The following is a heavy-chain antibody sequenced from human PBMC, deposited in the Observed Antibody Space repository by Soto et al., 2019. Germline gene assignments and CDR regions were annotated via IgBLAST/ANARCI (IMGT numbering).Heavy chain of an antibody. Sequence: LRLSCAASGFSSYPMSWVRQAPGKGLEWISAISGSGSYTKYAGSVKGRFTISRDNSKNTVYLQMDSLRADDTAVYYCAKWFVWTGSWFDPWGQGTLVTVSS. CDR2: ISGSGSYT. CDR3: AKWFVWTGSWFDP. D-gene: IGHD3-16*01. V-gene: IGHV3-23*01. J-gene: IGHJ5*02. CDR1: GFSSYP.